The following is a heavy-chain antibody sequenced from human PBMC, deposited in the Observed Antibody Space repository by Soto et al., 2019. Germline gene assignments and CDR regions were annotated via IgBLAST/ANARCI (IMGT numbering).Heavy chain of an antibody. CDR3: AKARHSTSWYGVEADF. J-gene: IGHJ4*02. D-gene: IGHD6-13*01. CDR2: ISYGGDNK. CDR1: GFIFSDYA. V-gene: IGHV3-30*09. Sequence: QVQLVESGGGVVQPGRSLRLSCAASGFIFSDYAMHWVRQAPGKGLEWVAVISYGGDNKYYADSVRGRFAISRDNLKNTLDLQMNSLNPEDTAVYHCAKARHSTSWYGVEADFWGQGTLVTVSS.